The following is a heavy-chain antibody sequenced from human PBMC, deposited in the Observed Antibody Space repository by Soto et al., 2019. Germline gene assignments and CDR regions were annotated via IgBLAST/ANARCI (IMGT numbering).Heavy chain of an antibody. CDR3: AKASDTAMVTGYFDY. CDR1: GFTFDDYA. D-gene: IGHD5-18*01. J-gene: IGHJ4*02. CDR2: ISWNSGSI. Sequence: PGGSLRLSCAASGFTFDDYAMHWVRQAPGKGLEWVSGISWNSGSIGYADSVKGRFTISRDNAKNSLYLQMNSLRAKDTALYYCAKASDTAMVTGYFDYWGQGTLVTVSS. V-gene: IGHV3-9*01.